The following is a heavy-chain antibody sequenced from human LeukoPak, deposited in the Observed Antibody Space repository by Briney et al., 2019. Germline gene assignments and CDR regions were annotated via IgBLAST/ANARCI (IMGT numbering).Heavy chain of an antibody. CDR3: ARQPADDFWSGYYRDYYYYYYMDV. CDR1: GGSISSSSYY. Sequence: SETLSLTCTVSGGSISSSSYYWGWIRQPPGKGLEWIGSIYYSGSTYYNPSLKSRVTISVDTSKNQFSLKLSSVTAADTAVYYCARQPADDFWSGYYRDYYYYYYMDVWGKGTTVTVSS. V-gene: IGHV4-39*01. J-gene: IGHJ6*03. D-gene: IGHD3-3*01. CDR2: IYYSGST.